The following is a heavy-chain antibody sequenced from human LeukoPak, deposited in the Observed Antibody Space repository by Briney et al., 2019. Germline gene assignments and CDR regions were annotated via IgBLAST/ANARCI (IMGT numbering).Heavy chain of an antibody. J-gene: IGHJ5*02. CDR2: ISSGSRYI. D-gene: IGHD2-15*01. CDR1: GFTFSAHS. Sequence: GGSLRLSCAASGFTFSAHSMNWVRQTPGKGQEWVSSISSGSRYIYYADSVKGRFTISRDNAKDSLYLQMNSLRAEDTAVYYCAKCSGGNCYHSDDHWGQGTLVTVSP. CDR3: AKCSGGNCYHSDDH. V-gene: IGHV3-21*01.